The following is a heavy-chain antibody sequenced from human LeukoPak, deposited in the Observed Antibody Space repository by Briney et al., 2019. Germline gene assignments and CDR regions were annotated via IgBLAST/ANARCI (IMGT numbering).Heavy chain of an antibody. V-gene: IGHV3-23*01. Sequence: GGSLRLSCAASGFTFSSYWMSWVRQAPGKGLEWVSAISGSGGSTYYADSVKGRFTISRDNSKNTLYLQMNSLRAEDTAVYYCAKDPSYYDSSGLLGNGCWGQGTLVTVSS. CDR1: GFTFSSYW. D-gene: IGHD3-22*01. CDR2: ISGSGGST. CDR3: AKDPSYYDSSGLLGNGC. J-gene: IGHJ4*02.